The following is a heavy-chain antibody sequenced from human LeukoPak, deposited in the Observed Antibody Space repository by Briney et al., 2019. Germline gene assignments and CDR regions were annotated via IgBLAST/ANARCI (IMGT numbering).Heavy chain of an antibody. CDR2: SIPIFGRT. D-gene: IGHD4/OR15-4a*01. V-gene: IGHV1-69*05. J-gene: IGHJ4*02. Sequence: PSVKVSCKASGGTFSSTVISWVRQAPGQGPEWMGGSIPIFGRTNYAQKFQGRVTITTDESTGTAYMEVSSLRSEGTAVYYCARDVFSRDPHYGGPVHDWGQGTLVTVSS. CDR1: GGTFSSTV. CDR3: ARDVFSRDPHYGGPVHD.